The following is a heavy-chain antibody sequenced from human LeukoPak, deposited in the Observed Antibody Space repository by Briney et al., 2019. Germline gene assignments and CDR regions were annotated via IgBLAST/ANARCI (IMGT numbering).Heavy chain of an antibody. CDR2: MNPNSGNT. D-gene: IGHD2-2*01. CDR3: ARDSVYQLLPADFEY. V-gene: IGHV1-8*01. J-gene: IGHJ4*02. CDR1: GYTFTSYD. Sequence: GASVKVSCKASGYTFTSYDINWVRQATGQGLEWMGWMNPNSGNTGYAQKFQGRVTMTRNTSISTAYMELSSLRSEDTAVYYRARDSVYQLLPADFEYWGQGTLVTVSS.